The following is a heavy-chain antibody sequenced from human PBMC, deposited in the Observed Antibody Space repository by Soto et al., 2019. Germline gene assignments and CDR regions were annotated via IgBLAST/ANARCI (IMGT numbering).Heavy chain of an antibody. CDR2: IKKDGAEK. CDR1: GFRFSDYW. CDR3: AREILDTAMVYYYYGMDV. V-gene: IGHV3-7*03. J-gene: IGHJ6*02. Sequence: GGSLRLSCASSGFRFSDYWMTWVRQAPGKGLEWVANIKKDGAEKYYVDSVKGRFTISRDNAKNSLFLQMNSLRVEDTAVYYCAREILDTAMVYYYYGMDVWGQGTTVTVSS. D-gene: IGHD5-18*01.